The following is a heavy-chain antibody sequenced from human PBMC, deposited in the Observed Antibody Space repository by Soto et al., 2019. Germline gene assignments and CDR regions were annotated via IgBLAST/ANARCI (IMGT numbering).Heavy chain of an antibody. Sequence: GASVKVSCKASGGTFSSYAISWVRQAPGQGLEWMGGIIPIFGTANYAQKFQGRVTITADESTSTAYMELSSLRSEDTAVYYCARAGVCGGDCYDYWGQGTLVTVSS. V-gene: IGHV1-69*13. CDR3: ARAGVCGGDCYDY. CDR2: IIPIFGTA. J-gene: IGHJ4*02. D-gene: IGHD2-21*01. CDR1: GGTFSSYA.